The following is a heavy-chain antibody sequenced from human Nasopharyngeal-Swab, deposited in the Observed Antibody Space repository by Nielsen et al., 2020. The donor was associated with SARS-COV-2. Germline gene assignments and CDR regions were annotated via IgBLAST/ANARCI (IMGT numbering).Heavy chain of an antibody. V-gene: IGHV4-59*13. CDR3: ARAHSAPWFGINYFDY. CDR2: IYYSGST. CDR1: GDSISSYY. Sequence: ETLSLTCTVSGDSISSYYWSWIRQPPGKGLAWIGYIYYSGSTNYNPSLKSRVTISVDTSKNQFSLKLTSVTAADTAVYYCARAHSAPWFGINYFDYWGQGTLVTVSS. J-gene: IGHJ4*02. D-gene: IGHD3-10*01.